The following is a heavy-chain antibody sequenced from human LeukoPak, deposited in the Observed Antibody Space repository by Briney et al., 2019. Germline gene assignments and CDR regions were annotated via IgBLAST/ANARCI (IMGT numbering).Heavy chain of an antibody. CDR1: GGSISSYY. CDR3: ARARTGPLFDY. Sequence: SETLSLTCTVSGGSISSYYWSWIRQPPGKGLEWIGYIYYSGSTNYNPSLKSRVTISVDTSKNQFSLKLSSVTAADTAVYYCARARTGPLFDYWGQGTLVTVSS. J-gene: IGHJ4*02. CDR2: IYYSGST. V-gene: IGHV4-59*01. D-gene: IGHD7-27*01.